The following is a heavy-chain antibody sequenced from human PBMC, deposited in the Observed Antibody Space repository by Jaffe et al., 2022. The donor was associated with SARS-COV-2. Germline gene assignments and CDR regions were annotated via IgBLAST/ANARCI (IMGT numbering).Heavy chain of an antibody. J-gene: IGHJ6*03. D-gene: IGHD3-9*01. CDR1: GGSFSGYY. V-gene: IGHV4-34*01. CDR2: INHSGST. CDR3: ARKWSYVTNDWSYYMDV. Sequence: QVQLQQWGAGLLKPSETLSLTCAVYGGSFSGYYWSWIRQPPGKGLEWIGEINHSGSTNYNPSLKSRVTISVDTSKNQFSLKLSSVTAADTAVYYCARKWSYVTNDWSYYMDVWGKGTTVTVSS.